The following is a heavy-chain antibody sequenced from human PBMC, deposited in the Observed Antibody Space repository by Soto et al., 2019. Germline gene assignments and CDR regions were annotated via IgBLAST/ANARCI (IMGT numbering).Heavy chain of an antibody. V-gene: IGHV5-10-1*01. Sequence: GESLKISCKGSGYNFTSYWIDWVRQMPEKGLEWMGRIDPSDSYTNYSPSFQGHVTISADKTISTAYLQWSSLKASDTAMYYCARGRVAVAPLDYWGPGTLVTVSS. D-gene: IGHD6-19*01. CDR1: GYNFTSYW. J-gene: IGHJ4*02. CDR3: ARGRVAVAPLDY. CDR2: IDPSDSYT.